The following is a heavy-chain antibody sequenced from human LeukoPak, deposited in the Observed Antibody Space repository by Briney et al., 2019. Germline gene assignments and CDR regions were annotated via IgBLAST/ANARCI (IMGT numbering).Heavy chain of an antibody. CDR1: GFTFSSYA. CDR2: ISSSTSTI. J-gene: IGHJ4*02. Sequence: GGSLRLSCAASGFTFSSYAMTWVRQAPGKGLEWVSYISSSTSTIYYADSVKGRFTISRDNAKNSLYLQMNSLRDEDTAVYYCARGLGYYGSGSYYYFDYWGQGTLVTVSS. D-gene: IGHD3-10*01. CDR3: ARGLGYYGSGSYYYFDY. V-gene: IGHV3-48*02.